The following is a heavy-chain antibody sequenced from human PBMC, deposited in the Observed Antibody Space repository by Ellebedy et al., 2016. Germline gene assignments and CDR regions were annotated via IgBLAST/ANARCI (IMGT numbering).Heavy chain of an antibody. CDR2: IYPGDSDT. J-gene: IGHJ4*02. Sequence: GGSLRLXCKGSGYSFTSYWIGWVRQLPGKGLEWMGIIYPGDSDTRYSPSFQGQVTISADKSISTAYLQWSSLKASDTAMYYCARRTGVVVAATYYFDYWGQGTLVTVSS. D-gene: IGHD2-15*01. CDR1: GYSFTSYW. CDR3: ARRTGVVVAATYYFDY. V-gene: IGHV5-51*01.